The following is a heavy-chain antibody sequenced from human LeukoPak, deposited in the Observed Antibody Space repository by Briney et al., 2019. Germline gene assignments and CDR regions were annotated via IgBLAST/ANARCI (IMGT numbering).Heavy chain of an antibody. CDR3: AKRGVVIRVILVGFHKQAYYFDS. J-gene: IGHJ4*02. CDR2: ISDSGGST. CDR1: GITLSNYG. Sequence: GSLRLSCAVSGITLSNYGMSWVRQAPGKGLEWVAGISDSGGSTKYADSVKGRFTISRDIPKNTLYLQMNSLRVEDTAVYFCAKRGVVIRVILVGFHKQAYYFDSWGQGALVTVSS. V-gene: IGHV3-23*01. D-gene: IGHD3-22*01.